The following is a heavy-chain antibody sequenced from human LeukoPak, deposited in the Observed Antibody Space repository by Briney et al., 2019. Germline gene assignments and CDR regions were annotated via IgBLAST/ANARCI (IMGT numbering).Heavy chain of an antibody. V-gene: IGHV1-2*02. Sequence: ASVKVSCKASGYTFTGYYMHWVRQAPGQGLEWMGWSNPNSGGTSYAQKFQGRVTMTRDTSISTAYMELSRLGSDDTAVYYCARGGEYYYDSMRDNWFDPWGQGTLVTVSS. J-gene: IGHJ5*02. CDR3: ARGGEYYYDSMRDNWFDP. CDR1: GYTFTGYY. CDR2: SNPNSGGT. D-gene: IGHD3-22*01.